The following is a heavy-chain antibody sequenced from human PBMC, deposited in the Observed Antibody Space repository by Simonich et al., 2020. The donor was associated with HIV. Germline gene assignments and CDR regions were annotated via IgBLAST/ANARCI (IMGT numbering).Heavy chain of an antibody. Sequence: QVQLQQWGAGLLKPSETLSLTCAVYGGSFSGYYWSWIRQPPGKGLVSIGENNHSGSTIDNPSLKRRVTISVDTSKNQFSLKLSSVTAADTAVYYCARLTAGGLGEYFQHWGQGTLVTVSS. V-gene: IGHV4-34*01. J-gene: IGHJ1*01. D-gene: IGHD6-13*01. CDR2: NNHSGST. CDR1: GGSFSGYY. CDR3: ARLTAGGLGEYFQH.